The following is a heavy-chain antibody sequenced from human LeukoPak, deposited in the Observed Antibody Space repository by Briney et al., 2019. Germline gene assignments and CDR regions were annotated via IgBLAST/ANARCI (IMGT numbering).Heavy chain of an antibody. Sequence: SETLSLTCTVSGGSINSSSYSWGWIRQPPGKGLEWIGSVYYSGSTYYNPSLKSRVTISVDTSKNQFSLNRISVTAADTAYYMDVWGKRTTVTGSS. V-gene: IGHV4-39*07. J-gene: IGHJ6*03. CDR3: V. CDR1: GGSINSSSYS. CDR2: VYYSGST.